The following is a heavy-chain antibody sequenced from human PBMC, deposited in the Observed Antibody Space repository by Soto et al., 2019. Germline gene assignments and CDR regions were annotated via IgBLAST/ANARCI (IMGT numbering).Heavy chain of an antibody. CDR1: GFSLSTSGVG. J-gene: IGHJ3*02. D-gene: IGHD2-8*02. V-gene: IGHV2-5*02. CDR2: IYWDDDK. CDR3: AHYFYILVDDAFDI. Sequence: QITLKESGPTLVKPTQTLTLTCTFSGFSLSTSGVGVGWIRQPPGKALEWLALIYWDDDKRYSPSLKSRLTLTKATSKNQVVLTMTNMHPVDTATYYFAHYFYILVDDAFDIWGQRTMVTVSS.